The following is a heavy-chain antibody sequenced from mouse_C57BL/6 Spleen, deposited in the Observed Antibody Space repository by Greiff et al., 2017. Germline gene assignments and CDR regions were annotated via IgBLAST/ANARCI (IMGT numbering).Heavy chain of an antibody. CDR3: TRWTTVAFDY. V-gene: IGHV1-15*01. D-gene: IGHD1-1*01. CDR2: IDPETGGT. CDR1: GYTFTDYE. J-gene: IGHJ2*01. Sequence: QVQLQQSGAELVRPGASVTLSCKASGYTFTDYEMHWVKRTPVHGLEWIGAIDPETGGTAYNQKFKGKAILTADKSSSTAYMELRSLTSEDSAVYYGTRWTTVAFDYWGQGTTLTVSS.